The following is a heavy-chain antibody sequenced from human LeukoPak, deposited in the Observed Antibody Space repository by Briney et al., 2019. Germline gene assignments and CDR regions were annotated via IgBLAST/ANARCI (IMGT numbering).Heavy chain of an antibody. CDR2: INLYSGGA. J-gene: IGHJ6*02. D-gene: IGHD2-15*01. V-gene: IGHV1-2*04. CDR3: ARDILGRSNGGSNYSGMEV. Sequence: APVKVSCKASGYTFTDYYMHWVRQAPGQELEWMGCINLYSGGAHYAQKFQDWLSMTRDTSINTAYMELSSLRSDDTAVYYCARDILGRSNGGSNYSGMEVWGQGTTVTVSS. CDR1: GYTFTDYY.